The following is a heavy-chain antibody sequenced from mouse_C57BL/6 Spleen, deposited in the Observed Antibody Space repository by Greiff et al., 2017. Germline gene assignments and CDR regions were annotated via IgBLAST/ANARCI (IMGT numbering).Heavy chain of an antibody. CDR1: GYTFTTYP. CDR2: FHPYNDDT. D-gene: IGHD1-1*01. CDR3: ERRGSSDGYYAMDY. J-gene: IGHJ4*01. Sequence: VQLQQSGAELVKPGASVKMSCKASGYTFTTYPIEWMKQNHGKSLEWIGNFHPYNDDTKYNEKFKGKATLTVEKSYSTVYLELSRLTSDDSDIYSCERRGSSDGYYAMDYWGQGTSVTVSS. V-gene: IGHV1-47*01.